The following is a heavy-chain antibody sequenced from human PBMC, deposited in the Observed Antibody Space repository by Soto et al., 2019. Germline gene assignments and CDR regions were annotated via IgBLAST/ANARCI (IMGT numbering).Heavy chain of an antibody. Sequence: SETLSLTCTVSGGSISSYYWSWIRQPPGKGLEWIGYIYYSGSTNYNPSLKSRVTISVDTSKNQFSLKLSSVTAADTAVYYCARQTYYDYVWGRPGWFDPWGQGTLVTVSS. J-gene: IGHJ5*02. CDR1: GGSISSYY. D-gene: IGHD3-16*01. CDR2: IYYSGST. V-gene: IGHV4-59*08. CDR3: ARQTYYDYVWGRPGWFDP.